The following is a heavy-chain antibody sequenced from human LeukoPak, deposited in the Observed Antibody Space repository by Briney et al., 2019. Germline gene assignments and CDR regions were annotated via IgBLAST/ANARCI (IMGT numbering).Heavy chain of an antibody. J-gene: IGHJ5*02. V-gene: IGHV4-31*03. CDR3: ARGPMVRGVYYFDP. CDR1: GGSISSGGYY. D-gene: IGHD3-10*01. Sequence: SQTLSPTCTVSGGSISSGGYYWSWIRQHPGKGLEWIGYIYYSGSTYYNPSLKSRVTISVDTSKNQFSLKLSSVTAADTAVYYCARGPMVRGVYYFDPWGQGTLVTVSS. CDR2: IYYSGST.